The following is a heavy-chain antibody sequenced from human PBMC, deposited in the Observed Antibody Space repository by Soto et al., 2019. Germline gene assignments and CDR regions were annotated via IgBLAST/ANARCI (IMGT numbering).Heavy chain of an antibody. CDR1: GFTFSSYA. J-gene: IGHJ4*02. Sequence: GGSLRLSCAASGFTFSSYAMHWVRQAPGKGLEWVAVISYDGSNKYYADSVKGRFTISRDNSKNTVYLQMNSLRAEDTAVHYCASGYCSSGSCYEQFDYWGQGTMVTVSS. CDR3: ASGYCSSGSCYEQFDY. CDR2: ISYDGSNK. V-gene: IGHV3-30-3*01. D-gene: IGHD2-15*01.